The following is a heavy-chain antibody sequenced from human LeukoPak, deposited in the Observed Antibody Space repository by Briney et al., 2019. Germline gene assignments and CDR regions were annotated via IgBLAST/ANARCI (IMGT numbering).Heavy chain of an antibody. Sequence: GGSLRLSCAASGFTLSRYAVSWVRQAPGKGLEWVSAISGSGADTYYADSVKGRFTISRDNSKNTLYLQMNSLRADDTAVYYCAKAHVMVIPATINDYWGQGTLVTVSS. J-gene: IGHJ4*02. D-gene: IGHD2-15*01. CDR3: AKAHVMVIPATINDY. CDR2: ISGSGADT. V-gene: IGHV3-23*01. CDR1: GFTLSRYA.